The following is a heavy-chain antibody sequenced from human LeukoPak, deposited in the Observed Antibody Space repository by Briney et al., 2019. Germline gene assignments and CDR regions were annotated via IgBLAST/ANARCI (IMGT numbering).Heavy chain of an antibody. CDR2: VYPGTSDT. V-gene: IGHV5-51*01. CDR3: ARRKRGGFDY. J-gene: IGHJ4*02. CDR1: GYSFTNDW. D-gene: IGHD3-3*01. Sequence: RGESLKISCKGSGYSFTNDWIGWVRQIPRKRLEWMGIVYPGTSDTIFSPSFQGQVTISADNSISTAYLQWSSLKASDTAIYYCARRKRGGFDYWGQGTLVTVSS.